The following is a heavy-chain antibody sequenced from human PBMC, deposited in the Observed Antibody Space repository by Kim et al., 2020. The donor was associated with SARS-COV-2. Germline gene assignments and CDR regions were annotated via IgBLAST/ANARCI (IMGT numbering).Heavy chain of an antibody. D-gene: IGHD1-26*01. CDR2: IYHSGST. V-gene: IGHV4-38-2*02. J-gene: IGHJ4*02. Sequence: SETLSLTCTVSGYSISSGYYWGWIRQPPGKGLEWIGSIYHSGSTYYNPSLKSRVTISVDTSKNQFSLKLSSVTAADTAVYYCARDGSYSGSYYETLDYWGQGTLGTVSS. CDR1: GYSISSGYY. CDR3: ARDGSYSGSYYETLDY.